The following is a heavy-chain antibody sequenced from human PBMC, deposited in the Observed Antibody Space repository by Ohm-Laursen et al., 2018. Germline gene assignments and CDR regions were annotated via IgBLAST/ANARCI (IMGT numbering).Heavy chain of an antibody. D-gene: IGHD1-1*01. Sequence: DSVKGRFTISRDNSKNTLYLQMNGLRAEDTAVYYCAKGTTDVDYWGQGTLVTVSS. J-gene: IGHJ4*02. CDR3: AKGTTDVDY. V-gene: IGHV3-23*01.